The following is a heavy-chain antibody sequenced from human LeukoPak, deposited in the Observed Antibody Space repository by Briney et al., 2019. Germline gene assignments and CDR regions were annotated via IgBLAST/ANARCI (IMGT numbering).Heavy chain of an antibody. CDR1: GFTFSSYG. V-gene: IGHV3-30*02. Sequence: GGSLRLSCAASGFTFSSYGMHWVRQAPGKGLEWVAFIRYDGSSKYYADSVKGRFTISRDNSKNTLYLQMNSLRAEDTAVYYCAKDSGYSGYNSGFDYWGRGTLVTVSS. CDR3: AKDSGYSGYNSGFDY. CDR2: IRYDGSSK. J-gene: IGHJ4*02. D-gene: IGHD5-12*01.